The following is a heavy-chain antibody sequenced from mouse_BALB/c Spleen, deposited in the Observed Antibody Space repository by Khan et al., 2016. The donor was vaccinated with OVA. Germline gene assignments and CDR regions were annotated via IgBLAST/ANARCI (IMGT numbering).Heavy chain of an antibody. CDR1: GYIFTSYW. D-gene: IGHD3-2*02. CDR2: IYPGTDNT. CDR3: ARVEAFYYFDY. Sequence: QMQLEESGAELVRPGASVKLSCKTSGYIFTSYWIHWVRQSSGQGLEWIARIYPGTDNTYYHEKLKDKATLTANNSSSPANMQLSSLKSEDSSVYFCARVEAFYYFDYWGQGTTRTVSS. V-gene: IGHV1-76*01. J-gene: IGHJ2*01.